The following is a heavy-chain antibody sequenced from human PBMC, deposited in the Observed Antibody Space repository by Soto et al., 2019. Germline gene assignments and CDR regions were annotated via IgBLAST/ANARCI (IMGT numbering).Heavy chain of an antibody. CDR2: IYYSGST. CDR1: GGSISSGGYY. D-gene: IGHD3-16*01. J-gene: IGHJ5*02. V-gene: IGHV4-31*03. Sequence: KLSETLSLTCTVSGGSISSGGYYWTWIRQHPGKGLEWIGYIYYSGSTYYNPSLKSRVTISVDTSKNQFSLKLSSVTAADTAVYYCATSLWRYWFDPWGQGTLVTVSS. CDR3: ATSLWRYWFDP.